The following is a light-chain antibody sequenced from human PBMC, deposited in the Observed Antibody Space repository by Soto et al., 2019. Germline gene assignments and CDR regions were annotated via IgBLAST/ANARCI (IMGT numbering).Light chain of an antibody. J-gene: IGKJ4*01. V-gene: IGKV3-20*01. CDR3: QQYNSWPLT. Sequence: EIVLTQSPGTLSLSPGKRATLSCRASQSISSSYLAWYQQRPGQAPRLLIYGASSRATGIPDRFSGSGSGTEFTLTISRLELEDFAVYYCQQYNSWPLTFGGGTKVDIK. CDR2: GAS. CDR1: QSISSSY.